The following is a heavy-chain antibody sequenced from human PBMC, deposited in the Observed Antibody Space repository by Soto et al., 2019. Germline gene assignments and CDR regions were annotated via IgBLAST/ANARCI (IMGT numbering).Heavy chain of an antibody. CDR2: IIPIFGTA. V-gene: IGHV1-69*12. Sequence: QVQLVQSGSAVKEPGSSVTVSCKPSGGTFSSYVINWVRQAPGQGLEWMGGIIPIFGTANYAQKFQGRVTITADESTTTAYMELRSLTSEDTAVYYCARDSLYCINGACRQYYGMDVWGQGTTVTVSS. D-gene: IGHD2-8*01. CDR1: GGTFSSYV. CDR3: ARDSLYCINGACRQYYGMDV. J-gene: IGHJ6*02.